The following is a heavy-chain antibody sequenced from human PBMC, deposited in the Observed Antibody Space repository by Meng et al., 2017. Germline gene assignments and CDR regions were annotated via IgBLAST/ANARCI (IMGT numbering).Heavy chain of an antibody. J-gene: IGHJ5*02. CDR2: ISWNSGSI. CDR1: GFTFDDYA. CDR3: AKDIRVDPTGGWFDP. D-gene: IGHD1-1*01. V-gene: IGHV3-9*01. Sequence: SLKISCAASGFTFDDYAMHWVRQAPGKGLEWVSGISWNSGSIGYADSVKGRFTISRDNAENSLYLQMNSLRAEDTALYYCAKDIRVDPTGGWFDPWGQGTLVTVSS.